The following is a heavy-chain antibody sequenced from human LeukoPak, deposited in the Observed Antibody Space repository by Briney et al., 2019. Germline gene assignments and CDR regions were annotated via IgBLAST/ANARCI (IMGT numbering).Heavy chain of an antibody. V-gene: IGHV3-7*03. CDR2: IKQYGSKK. J-gene: IGHJ5*02. D-gene: IGHD6-19*01. CDR1: GFPFSSYW. Sequence: GGSLRLSCVASGFPFSSYWMTWVRQAPGKGLEWVANIKQYGSKKSYVDSVNGRFTISRDNAKNSLYLQMNSLRAEDTAIYYCARDSSGWANWFDPWGQGTLVTVSS. CDR3: ARDSSGWANWFDP.